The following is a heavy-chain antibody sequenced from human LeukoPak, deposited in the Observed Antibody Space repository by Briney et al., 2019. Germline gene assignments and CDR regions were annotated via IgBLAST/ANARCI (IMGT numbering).Heavy chain of an antibody. CDR2: ISGSGTNT. CDR1: RFTLRSYE. Sequence: GGSLRLSCAATRFTLRSYEMRWVRPAPGKGLEGVLAISGSGTNTYYAASVKGRFTISRDNTKNTLYLQMNSLRAEDTAVYYCEGTYYYDSSDDYWGQGTLVTVSS. J-gene: IGHJ4*02. CDR3: EGTYYYDSSDDY. D-gene: IGHD3-22*01. V-gene: IGHV3-23*01.